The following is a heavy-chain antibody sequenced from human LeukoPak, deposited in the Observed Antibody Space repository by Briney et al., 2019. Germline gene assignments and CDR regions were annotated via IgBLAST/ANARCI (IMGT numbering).Heavy chain of an antibody. CDR2: ISSSGSTI. CDR3: ARARIAAAGRGLDY. D-gene: IGHD6-13*01. J-gene: IGHJ4*02. Sequence: GGSLRLSCAASGFTFSSYEMNWVRQAPGKGLEWVSYISSSGSTIYYADSVKGRFTISRDNAKNSLYLQMNSLRAEDTAVYYCARARIAAAGRGLDYWGQGTLVTVSS. CDR1: GFTFSSYE. V-gene: IGHV3-48*03.